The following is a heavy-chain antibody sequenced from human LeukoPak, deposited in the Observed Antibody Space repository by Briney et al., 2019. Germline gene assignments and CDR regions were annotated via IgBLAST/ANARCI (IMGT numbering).Heavy chain of an antibody. Sequence: GGSLRLSCAASGLTFSSYQMNWVRQAPGKGLEWVSYISSSGTTIYYADSVKGRFTISRDNSKNSVYLQMDSLRAEDTAVYYCAKGLTMIVVVIPFDYWGQGTLVTVSS. CDR1: GLTFSSYQ. J-gene: IGHJ4*02. CDR2: ISSSGTTI. D-gene: IGHD3-22*01. V-gene: IGHV3-48*03. CDR3: AKGLTMIVVVIPFDY.